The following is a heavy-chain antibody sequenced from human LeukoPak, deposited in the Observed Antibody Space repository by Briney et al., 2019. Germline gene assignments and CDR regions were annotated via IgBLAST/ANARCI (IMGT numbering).Heavy chain of an antibody. CDR3: AKDKGNRYFDY. CDR2: ISSDGGKI. Sequence: PGTSLRLSCAASGITFTIAGMHWVRQVPGKGLEWVAVISSDGGKIYYADSVKGRFIISRDTSRNILFLQMNGLRTDDTAIYYCAKDKGNRYFDYWGQGTLVTISS. D-gene: IGHD3-16*02. J-gene: IGHJ4*02. V-gene: IGHV3-30*18. CDR1: GITFTIAG.